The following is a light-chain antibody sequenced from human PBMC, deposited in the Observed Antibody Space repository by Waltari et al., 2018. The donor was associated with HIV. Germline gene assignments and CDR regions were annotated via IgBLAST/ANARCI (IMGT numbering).Light chain of an antibody. V-gene: IGKV3-15*01. CDR3: XQYNNWPPYT. CDR1: QSVSSN. Sequence: EIVMTXXPATLSVSPGXRATLSCRASQSVSSNLAWYQQKPGQAPRLLIYGXSTXXTGXPARFSXSGXGTXFTLXISXLQSXXXXXYXCXQYNNWPPYTFGQGTKLEIK. CDR2: GXS. J-gene: IGKJ2*01.